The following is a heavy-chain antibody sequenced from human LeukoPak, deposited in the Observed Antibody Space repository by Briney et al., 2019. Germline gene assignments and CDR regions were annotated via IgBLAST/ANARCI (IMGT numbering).Heavy chain of an antibody. CDR1: GYTFTSYY. CDR2: INPSGGST. CDR3: AMLPAEAGNEPFYCFDY. V-gene: IGHV1-46*01. Sequence: ASVKVSCKASGYTFTSYYMHWVRQAPGQGLEWMGIINPSGGSTSYAQKFQGRVTMTRDTSTSTVYMELSSLRSEDTAVYYCAMLPAEAGNEPFYCFDYWGQGTLVTVSS. J-gene: IGHJ4*02. D-gene: IGHD6-19*01.